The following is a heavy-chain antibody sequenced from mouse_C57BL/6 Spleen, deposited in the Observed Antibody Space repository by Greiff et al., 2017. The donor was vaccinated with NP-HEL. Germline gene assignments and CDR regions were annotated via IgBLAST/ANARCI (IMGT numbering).Heavy chain of an antibody. Sequence: EVMLVEPGGGLVKPGGSLKLSCAASGFTFSSYTMSWVRQTPEKRLEWVATISGGGGNTYYPDSVKGRFTISRDNAKNTLYLQMSSLRSEDTALYYCARRRAYGYAMDYWGQGTSVTVSS. CDR2: ISGGGGNT. D-gene: IGHD1-1*02. CDR3: ARRRAYGYAMDY. CDR1: GFTFSSYT. J-gene: IGHJ4*01. V-gene: IGHV5-9*01.